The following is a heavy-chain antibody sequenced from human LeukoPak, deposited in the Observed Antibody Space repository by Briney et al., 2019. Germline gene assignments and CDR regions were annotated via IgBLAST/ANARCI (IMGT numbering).Heavy chain of an antibody. CDR3: ARDQIDAWQPHRGAYYYYGMDV. J-gene: IGHJ6*02. V-gene: IGHV3-30*02. Sequence: GGSLRLSCAASGFTFNTYDMHWVRQAPGKGLDWVAFIWYDGSNKYHTDSVKGRFTISRDNSKNTLYLQMNSLRAEDTAVYYCARDQIDAWQPHRGAYYYYGMDVWGQGITVTVSS. D-gene: IGHD1-14*01. CDR1: GFTFNTYD. CDR2: IWYDGSNK.